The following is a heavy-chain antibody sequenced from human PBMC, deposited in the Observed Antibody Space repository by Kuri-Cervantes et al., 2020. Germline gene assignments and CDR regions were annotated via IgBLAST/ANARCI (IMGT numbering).Heavy chain of an antibody. J-gene: IGHJ5*02. CDR3: AKDLAVEWSGELPDWFDP. CDR1: GSTFSSYS. D-gene: IGHD3-10*01. V-gene: IGHV3-21*01. CDR2: ISSSSSYI. Sequence: GGSLRLSCAASGSTFSSYSMNWVRQAPGKGLEWVSSISSSSSYIYYADSVKGRFTISRDNAKNSLYLQMNSLRAEDTAVYYCAKDLAVEWSGELPDWFDPWGQGTLVTVSS.